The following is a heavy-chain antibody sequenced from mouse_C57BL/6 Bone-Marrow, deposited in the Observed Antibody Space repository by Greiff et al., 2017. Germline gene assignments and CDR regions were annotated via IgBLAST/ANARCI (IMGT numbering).Heavy chain of an antibody. J-gene: IGHJ2*01. V-gene: IGHV1-26*01. Sequence: EVQLQQSGPELVKPGASVKISCKASGYTFTDYYMNWVKQSHGKSLEWIGDINPNNGGTSYNQKFKGKATLTVDKSSSTAYMELRSLTSEDSAVYYCTTETGLFDYWGQGTTLTVSS. CDR2: INPNNGGT. CDR1: GYTFTDYY. D-gene: IGHD3-2*01. CDR3: TTETGLFDY.